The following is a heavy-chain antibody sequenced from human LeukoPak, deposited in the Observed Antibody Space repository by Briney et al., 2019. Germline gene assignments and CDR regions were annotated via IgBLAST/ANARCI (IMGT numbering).Heavy chain of an antibody. CDR2: ISSSGRS. D-gene: IGHD6-13*01. V-gene: IGHV4-4*09. CDR1: GGSISSDH. Sequence: SETLSLTGSVSGGSISSDHWGWVRQPPGKELKWIGYISSSGRSDDNPSLKSRVTLSVDSSNNQFSLRLISVTAAHAVFYHCARLSSSLNNWFDPWGQGILVTVSS. CDR3: ARLSSSLNNWFDP. J-gene: IGHJ5*02.